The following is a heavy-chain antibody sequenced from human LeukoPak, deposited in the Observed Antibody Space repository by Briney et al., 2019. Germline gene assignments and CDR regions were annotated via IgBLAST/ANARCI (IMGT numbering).Heavy chain of an antibody. CDR3: ARTITTGSPGGASDF. Sequence: PGGSLRLSCATSGFIFSHYGIHWVRQAPGKGLEWVSYMSGGGNSVYYADSVKGRFTISRDNAQNSVFLQMNSLRDEDTAIYYCARTITTGSPGGASDFWGQGTLVTVSS. CDR1: GFIFSHYG. J-gene: IGHJ4*02. D-gene: IGHD1-1*01. CDR2: MSGGGNSV. V-gene: IGHV3-48*02.